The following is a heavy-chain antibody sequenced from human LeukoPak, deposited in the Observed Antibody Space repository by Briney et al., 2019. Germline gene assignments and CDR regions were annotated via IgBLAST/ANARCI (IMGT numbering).Heavy chain of an antibody. CDR2: IRSKAYGGTT. J-gene: IGHJ4*02. CDR3: TRDKPLMYYYDSSGYYGYDY. CDR1: GFTFTTYG. Sequence: GGTLRLSCSASGFTFTTYGMNWVRQAPGKGLEWVGFIRSKAYGGTTEYAASVKGRFTISRDDSKSIAYLQMNSLKTEDTAVYYCTRDKPLMYYYDSSGYYGYDYWGQGTLVTVSS. D-gene: IGHD3-22*01. V-gene: IGHV3-49*04.